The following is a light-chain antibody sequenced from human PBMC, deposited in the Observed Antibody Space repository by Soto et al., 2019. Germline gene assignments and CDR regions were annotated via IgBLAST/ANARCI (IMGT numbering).Light chain of an antibody. CDR2: EVT. CDR3: KSRTTRNTLV. Sequence: QSALTQPASVSGSPGQSITISCTGTSGDIGGYNYVSWYQQHPGKAPKLIIYEVTHRPSGVSSRFYGSRSGNTASLTISGLQAEDEADYYCKSRTTRNTLVFGGGTKLTVL. V-gene: IGLV2-14*01. CDR1: SGDIGGYNY. J-gene: IGLJ3*02.